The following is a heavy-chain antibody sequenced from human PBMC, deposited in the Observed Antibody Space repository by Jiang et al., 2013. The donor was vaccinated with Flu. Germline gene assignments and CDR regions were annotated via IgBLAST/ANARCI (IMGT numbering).Heavy chain of an antibody. CDR2: IISSSKYT. V-gene: IGHV3-21*01. Sequence: IISSSKYTYYADSVKDRFTISRDSAKNSLYLQMNSLTAEDTGIYYCARDGGASRDYVFLTGYSPDWGQGTLVTVSS. D-gene: IGHD3-9*01. CDR3: ARDGGASRDYVFLTGYSPD. J-gene: IGHJ4*02.